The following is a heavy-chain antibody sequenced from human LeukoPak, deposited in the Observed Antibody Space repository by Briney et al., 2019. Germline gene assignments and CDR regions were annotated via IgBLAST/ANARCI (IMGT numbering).Heavy chain of an antibody. CDR1: GFTFSSYG. CDR3: ARDRLRGSGSYYTDY. D-gene: IGHD3-10*01. Sequence: GGSLRLSCAASGFTFSSYGMHWVRQAPGKGLKWVAVIRYDGSNKFYADSVKGRFTISRDNSMNTLYLQMNSLRAEDTAVYHCARDRLRGSGSYYTDYWGQGTLVTVSS. J-gene: IGHJ4*02. CDR2: IRYDGSNK. V-gene: IGHV3-33*01.